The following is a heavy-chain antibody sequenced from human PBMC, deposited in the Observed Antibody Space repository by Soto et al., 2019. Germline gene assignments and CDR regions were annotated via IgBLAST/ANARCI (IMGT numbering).Heavy chain of an antibody. CDR3: RSEYGDYGGQVDY. V-gene: IGHV1-69*02. D-gene: IGHD4-17*01. CDR1: GGTFSSYT. J-gene: IGHJ4*02. Sequence: GASVKVSCKASGGTFSSYTISWVRQAPGQGLEWMGRIIPILGIANYAQKFQGRVTITADKSTSTAYMELSSLRSEDTAVYYCRSEYGDYGGQVDYSGQGTLVTVSS. CDR2: IIPILGIA.